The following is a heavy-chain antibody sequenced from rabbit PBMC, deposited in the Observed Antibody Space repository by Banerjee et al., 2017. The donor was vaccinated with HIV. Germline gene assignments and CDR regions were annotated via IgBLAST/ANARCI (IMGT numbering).Heavy chain of an antibody. J-gene: IGHJ4*01. Sequence: QEQLVESGGDLVQPGASLTLTCKASGFDFSSNAMCWVRQAPGKGLEWIGCIYADSSGSTYYASWAKGRFTISKTSSTTVTLQMTSLTAADTATYFCARTRYAGASDYIDFNLWGPGTLVTVS. CDR3: ARTRYAGASDYIDFNL. D-gene: IGHD8-1*01. V-gene: IGHV1S45*01. CDR2: IYADSSGST. CDR1: GFDFSSNA.